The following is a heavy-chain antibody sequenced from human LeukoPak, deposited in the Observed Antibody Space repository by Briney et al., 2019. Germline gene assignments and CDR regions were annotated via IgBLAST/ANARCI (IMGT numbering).Heavy chain of an antibody. CDR1: GFSFSGYW. D-gene: IGHD3-9*01. J-gene: IGHJ3*02. V-gene: IGHV3-74*01. CDR3: ARDAPFYDILTGYPLNDAFDI. CDR2: ISNDGTRT. Sequence: PGGSLRLSCAASGFSFSGYWMFWVRQVPGKGLVWVSCISNDGTRTVYADSVKGRFTISRDNAKNTLHLQMNSLRAEDTAVYYCARDAPFYDILTGYPLNDAFDIWGQGTMVTVSS.